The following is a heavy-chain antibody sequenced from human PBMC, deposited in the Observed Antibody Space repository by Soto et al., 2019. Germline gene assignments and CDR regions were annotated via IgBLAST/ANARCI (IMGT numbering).Heavy chain of an antibody. CDR3: AKAAADTAMVKPLPSYYYYGMDV. D-gene: IGHD5-18*01. CDR1: RYTFTSYY. J-gene: IGHJ6*02. V-gene: IGHV1-46*01. CDR2: INPSGGST. Sequence: GVSVKVSCKASRYTFTSYYMHWLRQAHGQGLEWMGIINPSGGSTSYAQKFQGRVTMTRDTSTSTVYMELSSLRSEDTAVYYCAKAAADTAMVKPLPSYYYYGMDVWGQGTTVTAP.